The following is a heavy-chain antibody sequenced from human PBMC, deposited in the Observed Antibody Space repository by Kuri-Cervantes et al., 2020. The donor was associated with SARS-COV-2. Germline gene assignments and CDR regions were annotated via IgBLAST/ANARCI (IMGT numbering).Heavy chain of an antibody. V-gene: IGHV3-48*01. CDR2: ISSSISTI. J-gene: IGHJ4*02. Sequence: GGSLRLSCAASGFTFSSYSMNWVRQAPGKGLERVSNISSSISTIYHADSVKGRFTVSRDNAKNSLYLQMNSLRAEDTAVYYCARAPLSHSNAQPFWFDYWGQGTLVTVSS. CDR1: GFTFSSYS. D-gene: IGHD4-11*01. CDR3: ARAPLSHSNAQPFWFDY.